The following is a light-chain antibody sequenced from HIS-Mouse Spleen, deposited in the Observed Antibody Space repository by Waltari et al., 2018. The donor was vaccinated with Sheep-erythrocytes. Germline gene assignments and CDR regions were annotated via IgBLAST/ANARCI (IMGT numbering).Light chain of an antibody. CDR1: SSDVGGYNY. CDR3: CSYAGSYNHV. Sequence: QSALTQPPSASGSPGQSVTISCTGTSSDVGGYNYVSWYQQHPGKAPKLMFYDVSNRPSGVPDRFSGSKSGNTASLTISGLQAEDEADYYCCSYAGSYNHVFATGTKVTVL. J-gene: IGLJ1*01. CDR2: DVS. V-gene: IGLV2-8*01.